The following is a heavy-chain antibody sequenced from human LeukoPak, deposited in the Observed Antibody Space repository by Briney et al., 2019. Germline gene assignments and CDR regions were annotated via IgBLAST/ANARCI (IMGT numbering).Heavy chain of an antibody. CDR3: ARDIERITMVRGVITRWFDP. Sequence: PSETLSLTCTVSGGSVSSGSYYWSWIRQPPGKGLEWIGYIYYSGSTNYNPSLKSRVTISVDTSKNQFSLKLSSVTAADTAVYYCARDIERITMVRGVITRWFDPWGQGTLVTVSS. V-gene: IGHV4-61*01. CDR1: GGSVSSGSYY. J-gene: IGHJ5*02. CDR2: IYYSGST. D-gene: IGHD3-10*01.